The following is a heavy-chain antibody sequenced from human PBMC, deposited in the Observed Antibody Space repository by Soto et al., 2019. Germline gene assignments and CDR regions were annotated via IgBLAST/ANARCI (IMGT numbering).Heavy chain of an antibody. CDR1: GLASSSYW. CDR2: IKQDGSGK. CDR3: ATIKNSGCPRD. J-gene: IGHJ1*01. V-gene: IGHV3-7*03. D-gene: IGHD5-12*01. Sequence: GGSLTLSCSASGLASSSYWMRWLRQAPGKGLEWVANIKQDGSGKHYLDSVRGRLTISRDNAKNPLYLQMSSLRAEDTAIYYCATIKNSGCPRDGGQGTQVNVSS.